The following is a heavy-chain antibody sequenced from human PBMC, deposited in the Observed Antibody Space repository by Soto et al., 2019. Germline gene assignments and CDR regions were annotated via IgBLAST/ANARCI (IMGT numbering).Heavy chain of an antibody. CDR3: ASDRPGSQHYYDY. Sequence: PGGSLRLSCATSGFTFSYDWMHWVRQAPGKGLVWVSRINTDGSDTSYADSVKGRFTISRDNAKNTLYLQMNSLRAEDTAVYYCASDRPGSQHYYDYWGPGNMVTVSS. J-gene: IGHJ4*02. V-gene: IGHV3-74*01. CDR2: INTDGSDT. CDR1: GFTFSYDW. D-gene: IGHD3-10*01.